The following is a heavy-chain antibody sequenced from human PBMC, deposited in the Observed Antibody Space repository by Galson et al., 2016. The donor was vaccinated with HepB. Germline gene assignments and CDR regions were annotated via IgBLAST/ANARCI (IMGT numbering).Heavy chain of an antibody. CDR1: GFTVSSDY. D-gene: IGHD5-12*01. CDR2: IYSGGDT. V-gene: IGHV3-66*02. Sequence: SLRLSCAVSGFTVSSDYMSWVRQAPGKELEWVSVIYSGGDTYYADSVKGRFTISRDNSKNTLYLQMSSLRTEDTAVYSCARDPGLRNGMGGWGKGTTVTVSS. CDR3: ARDPGLRNGMGG. J-gene: IGHJ6*04.